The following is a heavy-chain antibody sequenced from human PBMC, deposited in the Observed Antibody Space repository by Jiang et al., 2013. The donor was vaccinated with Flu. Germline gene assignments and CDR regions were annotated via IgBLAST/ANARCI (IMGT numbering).Heavy chain of an antibody. CDR2: FYSGTT. J-gene: IGHJ2*01. Sequence: GPGLVKPSQTLSLTCTVSGGSISSDDYYWTWIRQPPGKGLEWIGFYSGTTYYNPSLKSRITISVDTSKNQFSLRLSSLTAADTAVYYCARSEIMTGYFTGIGYFDLWGRGTLVTVSS. D-gene: IGHD3-9*01. CDR3: ARSEIMTGYFTGIGYFDL. V-gene: IGHV4-30-4*01. CDR1: GGSISSDDYY.